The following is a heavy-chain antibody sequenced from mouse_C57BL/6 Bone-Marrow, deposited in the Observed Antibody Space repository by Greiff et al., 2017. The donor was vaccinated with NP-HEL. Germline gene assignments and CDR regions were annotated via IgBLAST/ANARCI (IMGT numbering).Heavy chain of an antibody. J-gene: IGHJ2*01. CDR3: ARSRSNYLFDY. CDR2: IYPGGGYT. D-gene: IGHD2-5*01. Sequence: LVESGAELVRPGTSVKMSCKASGYTFTNYWIGWAKQRPGHGLEWIGDIYPGGGYTNYNEKFKGKATLTADKSSSTAYMQFSSLTSEDSAIYYCARSRSNYLFDYWGQGTTLTVSS. CDR1: GYTFTNYW. V-gene: IGHV1-63*01.